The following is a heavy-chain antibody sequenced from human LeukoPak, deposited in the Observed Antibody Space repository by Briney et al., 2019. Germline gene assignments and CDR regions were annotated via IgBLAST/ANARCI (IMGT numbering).Heavy chain of an antibody. CDR2: MNPNSGNT. CDR3: ARGVSSTSFGDY. Sequence: ASVKVSCKASGYTFTGYYMHWVRQAPGQGLEWMGWMNPNSGNTGYAQKFQGRVTITRNTSISTAYMELSSLRSEDTAVYYCARGVSSTSFGDYWGQGTLVTVSS. V-gene: IGHV1-8*03. J-gene: IGHJ4*02. CDR1: GYTFTGYY. D-gene: IGHD2-2*01.